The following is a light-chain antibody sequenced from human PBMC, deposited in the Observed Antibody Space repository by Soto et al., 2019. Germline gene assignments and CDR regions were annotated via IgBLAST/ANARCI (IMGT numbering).Light chain of an antibody. J-gene: IGKJ5*01. CDR3: QQYDNLPLT. CDR2: DAS. V-gene: IGKV1-5*01. CDR1: QSISSW. Sequence: DIPMTQSPSTLSASVGDRVTITCRASQSISSWLAWYQQKPGKAPKLLIYDASSLESGVPSRFSGSGSGTDFTFTISSLQPEDIATYYCQQYDNLPLTFGQGTRLEIK.